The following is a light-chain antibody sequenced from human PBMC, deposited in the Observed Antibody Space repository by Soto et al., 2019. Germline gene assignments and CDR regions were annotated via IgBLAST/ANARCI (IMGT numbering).Light chain of an antibody. V-gene: IGLV1-40*01. Sequence: QAVVTQPPSVSGAPGQRVAVSCTGSRSNIGAGYDVHWYQQFPGTAPKLLIYGNNNRPSGVPDRFSGSKSGTSAYLAITGLQAEDEADYYCQSYDSSLSGSLFGGGTKLTVL. J-gene: IGLJ2*01. CDR2: GNN. CDR3: QSYDSSLSGSL. CDR1: RSNIGAGYD.